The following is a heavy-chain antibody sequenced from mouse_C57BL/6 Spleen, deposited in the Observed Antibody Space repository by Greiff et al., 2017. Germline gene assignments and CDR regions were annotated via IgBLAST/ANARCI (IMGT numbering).Heavy chain of an antibody. CDR3: ARSGALGRVWFAY. CDR2: INPSNGGT. Sequence: QVQLKESGTELVKPGASVKLSCKASGYTFTSYWMHWVKQRPGQGLEWIGNINPSNGGTNYNEKFKSKATLTVDKSSSTAYMQLSSLTSEDSAVYYCARSGALGRVWFAYWGQGTLVTVSA. J-gene: IGHJ3*01. CDR1: GYTFTSYW. D-gene: IGHD1-1*01. V-gene: IGHV1-53*01.